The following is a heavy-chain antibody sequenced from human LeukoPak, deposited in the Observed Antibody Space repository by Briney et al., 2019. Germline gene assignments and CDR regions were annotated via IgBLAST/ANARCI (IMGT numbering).Heavy chain of an antibody. CDR2: IYPGNSYT. D-gene: IGHD6-19*01. CDR3: ARAPDVAVAGASDY. CDR1: GYSFTSYW. V-gene: IGHV5-51*01. Sequence: GESLKISCKGFGYSFTSYWIGWVRQMPGKGLEWMGIIYPGNSYTRYSPSFQGQVTISADKSITTAYLQWSSLKASDTALYYCARAPDVAVAGASDYWGQGTLVTVSS. J-gene: IGHJ4*02.